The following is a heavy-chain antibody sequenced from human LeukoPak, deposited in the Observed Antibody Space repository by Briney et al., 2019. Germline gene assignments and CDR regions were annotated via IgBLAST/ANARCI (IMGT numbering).Heavy chain of an antibody. J-gene: IGHJ4*02. CDR2: ISGSGGST. V-gene: IGHV3-23*01. CDR3: AKDGYDSSGYYGYFDY. CDR1: GFTFSSYA. Sequence: QTGGSLRLSCAASGFTFSSYAMSWVRQAPGKGLEWVSAISGSGGSTYYADSVKGRFTISRDNSKNTLYLQMNSLRAEDTAVYYCAKDGYDSSGYYGYFDYWRQGTLVTVSS. D-gene: IGHD3-22*01.